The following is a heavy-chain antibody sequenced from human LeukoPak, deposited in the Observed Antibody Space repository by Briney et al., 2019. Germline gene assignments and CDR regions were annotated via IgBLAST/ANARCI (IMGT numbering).Heavy chain of an antibody. J-gene: IGHJ3*02. Sequence: PSETLSLTCAVYGGSFSGYYWSWIRQPPGKGLEWIGEINHSGSTNYNPSLKSRVTISVDTSKNQFSLKLSSVTAADTAVYYCATSRTRLREDDAFDIWGQGTMVTVSS. CDR2: INHSGST. D-gene: IGHD4-17*01. CDR1: GGSFSGYY. CDR3: ATSRTRLREDDAFDI. V-gene: IGHV4-34*01.